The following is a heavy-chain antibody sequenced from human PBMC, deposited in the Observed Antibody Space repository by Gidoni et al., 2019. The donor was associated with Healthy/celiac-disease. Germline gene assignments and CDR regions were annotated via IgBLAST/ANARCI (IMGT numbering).Heavy chain of an antibody. CDR2: ISYDGSNK. V-gene: IGHV3-30*01. CDR1: GFTLSSYA. Sequence: QVQLVESGGGVVQPGRSLRLSCAASGFTLSSYALHWVRQAPGKGLGWVAVISYDGSNKYYADSVKGRFTISRDNSKNTLYLQMNSLRAEDTAVYYCARLWFGELEKYYYYMDVWGKGTTVTVSS. CDR3: ARLWFGELEKYYYYMDV. D-gene: IGHD3-10*01. J-gene: IGHJ6*03.